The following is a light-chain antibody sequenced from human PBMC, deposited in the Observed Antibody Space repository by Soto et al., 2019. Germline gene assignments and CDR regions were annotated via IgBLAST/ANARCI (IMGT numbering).Light chain of an antibody. CDR1: SSDVGRYNL. J-gene: IGLJ2*01. V-gene: IGLV2-23*03. Sequence: QSALTQPASVSGSPGQSITISCTGTSSDVGRYNLVSWYQRHPGKAPKLMIYEGSKRPSGVSNRFSGSKSGNTASLTISGLQAEDEADYYCCSYAGYSTFVVFGGGTQLTVL. CDR2: EGS. CDR3: CSYAGYSTFVV.